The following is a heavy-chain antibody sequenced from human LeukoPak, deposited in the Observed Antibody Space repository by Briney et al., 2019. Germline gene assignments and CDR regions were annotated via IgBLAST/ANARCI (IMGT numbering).Heavy chain of an antibody. J-gene: IGHJ3*02. V-gene: IGHV1-18*01. Sequence: ASVKVSCKASGYTFTSYGISWVRQAPGQGLEWMGWISAYNGNTNYAQKLQGRVTMTTDTSTSTAYMELRSLRSDDTAVYYCAKNYYDSGGYYSASQDAFDIWGQGTMVTVSS. CDR2: ISAYNGNT. CDR1: GYTFTSYG. CDR3: AKNYYDSGGYYSASQDAFDI. D-gene: IGHD3-22*01.